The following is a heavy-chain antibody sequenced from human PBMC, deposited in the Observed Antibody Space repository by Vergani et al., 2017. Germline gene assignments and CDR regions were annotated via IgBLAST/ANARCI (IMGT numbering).Heavy chain of an antibody. Sequence: EVQLVESGGGLVKPGWSLRLSCAVSGFTFSSYSMNWVRQAPGKGLEWVSSISSSSSYIYYADSVKGRFTISRDNAKNSLYLQMNSLRAEDTAVYYCARCGGDCYYDYWGQGTLVTVSS. CDR3: ARCGGDCYYDY. CDR1: GFTFSSYS. J-gene: IGHJ4*02. V-gene: IGHV3-21*01. D-gene: IGHD2-21*02. CDR2: ISSSSSYI.